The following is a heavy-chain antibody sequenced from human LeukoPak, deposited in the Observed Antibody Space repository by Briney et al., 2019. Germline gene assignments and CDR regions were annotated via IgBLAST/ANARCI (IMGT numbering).Heavy chain of an antibody. V-gene: IGHV1-69*04. CDR3: ARDRSSGWHNWFDP. D-gene: IGHD6-19*01. CDR1: GYTFTSYY. CDR2: IIPILGIA. Sequence: ASVKVSCKASGYTFTSYYMHWVRQAPGQGLEWMGRIIPILGIANYAQKFQGRVTITADKSTSTAYMELSSLRSEDTAVYYCARDRSSGWHNWFDPWGQGTLVTVSS. J-gene: IGHJ5*02.